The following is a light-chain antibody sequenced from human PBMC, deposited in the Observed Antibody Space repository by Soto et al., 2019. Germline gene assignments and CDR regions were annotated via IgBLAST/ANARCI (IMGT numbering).Light chain of an antibody. CDR1: QSVGSY. Sequence: EIVLTQSPATLSLSPGDRATLSCRASQSVGSYLGWYQQRPDQAPRLLIYDAANRATGIPARFSGSGSGTHSTLTIRSLEPEGFAVYYSKQRSDWPSTFGGGTKVEIK. V-gene: IGKV3-11*01. CDR3: KQRSDWPST. CDR2: DAA. J-gene: IGKJ4*01.